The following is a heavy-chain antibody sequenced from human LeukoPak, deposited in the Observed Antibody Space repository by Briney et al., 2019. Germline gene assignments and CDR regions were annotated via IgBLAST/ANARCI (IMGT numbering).Heavy chain of an antibody. CDR3: ARSGYCSGGSCYYAFDI. Sequence: GGSLRLSCAASGFTFSSYSMNWVRQAPGKGLEWVSSISSSSSYIYYADSVKGRSTISRDNAKNSLYLQMNSLRAEDTAVYYCARSGYCSGGSCYYAFDIWGQGTMVTASS. CDR2: ISSSSSYI. CDR1: GFTFSSYS. J-gene: IGHJ3*02. D-gene: IGHD2-15*01. V-gene: IGHV3-21*01.